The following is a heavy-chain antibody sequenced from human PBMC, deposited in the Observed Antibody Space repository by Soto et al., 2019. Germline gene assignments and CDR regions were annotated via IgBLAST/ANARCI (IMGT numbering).Heavy chain of an antibody. Sequence: EVQLVESGGGLVQPGGSLRLSCAASGFTFRNYWMSWVRQAPGMGLEWVAIIKQDGSEKYYVDSVKGRFTISRDNAKNSLFLQMSSLRADDTAVLMCAGVMGTDGCYNHAFDLWGQGTMVTVSS. J-gene: IGHJ3*01. CDR3: AGVMGTDGCYNHAFDL. CDR2: IKQDGSEK. CDR1: GFTFRNYW. V-gene: IGHV3-7*01. D-gene: IGHD3-10*01.